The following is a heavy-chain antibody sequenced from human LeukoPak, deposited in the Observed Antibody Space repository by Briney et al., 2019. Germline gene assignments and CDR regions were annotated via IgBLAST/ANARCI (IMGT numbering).Heavy chain of an antibody. D-gene: IGHD3-10*01. CDR2: IYYSGST. Sequence: SQTLSLTCTVSGGSISSGGYCWGWIRQQAGKGLEWIGYIYYSGSTYYNPSLKSRVTISVDTSKNQFSLKLSSVTAADTAVYYCARELRYGSGSHNWFDPWGQGTLVTVSS. CDR3: ARELRYGSGSHNWFDP. V-gene: IGHV4-31*03. J-gene: IGHJ5*02. CDR1: GGSISSGGYC.